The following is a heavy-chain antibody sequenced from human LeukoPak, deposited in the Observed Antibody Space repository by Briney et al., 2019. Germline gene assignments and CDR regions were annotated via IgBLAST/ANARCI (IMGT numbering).Heavy chain of an antibody. Sequence: GRSLRLSCAAPGFTLDDYAMHWVRHAPGKGLEWVSGISWNSGSIGYADSVKGRFTVSGDNAKNSLYLQMNSLRVEDTAIYYCTSDLNHDSGGWGQGTLVTVSS. D-gene: IGHD3-22*01. J-gene: IGHJ4*02. CDR2: ISWNSGSI. CDR1: GFTLDDYA. V-gene: IGHV3-9*01. CDR3: TSDLNHDSGG.